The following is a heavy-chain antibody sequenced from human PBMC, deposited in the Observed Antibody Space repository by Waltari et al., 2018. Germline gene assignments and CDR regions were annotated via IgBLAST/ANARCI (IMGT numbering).Heavy chain of an antibody. D-gene: IGHD6-13*01. Sequence: QLQLQESGPGLVKPSETLSPTCTVPGGSLSSSTSYWDGIRQPPGKGLEWIGSIYYSGSTYYNPSLKSRVTISVDTSKNQFSLKLSSVTAADTAVYYCARRGGGSSWYRIDYWGQGTLVTASS. CDR1: GGSLSSSTSY. CDR3: ARRGGGSSWYRIDY. J-gene: IGHJ4*02. CDR2: IYYSGST. V-gene: IGHV4-39*07.